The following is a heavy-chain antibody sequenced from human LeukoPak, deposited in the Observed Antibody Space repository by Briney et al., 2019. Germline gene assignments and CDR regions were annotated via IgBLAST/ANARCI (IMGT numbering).Heavy chain of an antibody. D-gene: IGHD3/OR15-3a*01. V-gene: IGHV3-7*03. CDR3: AKDWTGTKPFDL. Sequence: GGSLRLSCAASGFTFSTYWMNWFRQTPGKGLEWVAKIKADGGEKDHVASVKGRFTISRDNAKNSLYLQMNSLRAEDTAVYYCAKDWTGTKPFDLWGRGTLVTVSS. CDR1: GFTFSTYW. CDR2: IKADGGEK. J-gene: IGHJ2*01.